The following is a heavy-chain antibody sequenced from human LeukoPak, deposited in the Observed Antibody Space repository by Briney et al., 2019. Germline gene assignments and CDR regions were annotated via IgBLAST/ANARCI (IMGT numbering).Heavy chain of an antibody. Sequence: GGSLRLSCAASGFTFSSYGMHWVRQAPGKGLEWVAFIRYDGSNKYYADSVKGRFTISRDNSKNTLYLQMNSLRAEDTAVYYCAKGSDTAMVSLDYWGKGTLVTVSS. D-gene: IGHD5-18*01. CDR3: AKGSDTAMVSLDY. V-gene: IGHV3-30*02. CDR2: IRYDGSNK. J-gene: IGHJ4*02. CDR1: GFTFSSYG.